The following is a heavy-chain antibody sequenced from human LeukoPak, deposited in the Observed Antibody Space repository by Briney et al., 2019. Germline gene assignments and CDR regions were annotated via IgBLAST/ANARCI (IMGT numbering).Heavy chain of an antibody. CDR3: VRTPPNWGFDY. J-gene: IGHJ4*02. CDR1: GYPFSAHF. V-gene: IGHV1-8*02. CDR2: MSPNSGDT. D-gene: IGHD7-27*01. Sequence: ASVKVSCKASGYPFSAHFLNWVRQAPGQGLEWMGWMSPNSGDTGYAQKFQGRVTMTSDSSISTAFMELSSLRSEDTAIYYCVRTPPNWGFDYWGQGTLVTVSS.